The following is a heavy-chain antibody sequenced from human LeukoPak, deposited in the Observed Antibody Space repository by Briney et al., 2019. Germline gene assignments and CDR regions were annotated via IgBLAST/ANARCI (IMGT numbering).Heavy chain of an antibody. V-gene: IGHV4-38-2*02. CDR2: IYHSGNT. D-gene: IGHD4-17*01. J-gene: IGHJ4*02. Sequence: SETLSLTCTVSGHSISSGYYWGWIRQSPGKGLEWIGTIYHSGNTYYNPSLKSRVTLSLDTSKNQFSLSLTSVTAADTAVYYCASRSAYAVLFDYWGQGTLVTVSS. CDR3: ASRSAYAVLFDY. CDR1: GHSISSGYY.